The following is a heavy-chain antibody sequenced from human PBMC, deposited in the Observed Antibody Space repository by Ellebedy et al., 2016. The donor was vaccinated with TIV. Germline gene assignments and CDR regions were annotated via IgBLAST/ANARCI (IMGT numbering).Heavy chain of an antibody. V-gene: IGHV1-18*01. CDR1: GGTFSSYG. J-gene: IGHJ6*02. CDR3: ARVTPIPPPRLGGGMDV. Sequence: ASVKVSCXASGGTFSSYGISWVRQAPGQGLEWMGWISAYNGNTNYAQKLQGRVTMTTDTSTSTAYMELRSLRSDDTAVYYCARVTPIPPPRLGGGMDVWGQGTTVTVSS. CDR2: ISAYNGNT. D-gene: IGHD4-23*01.